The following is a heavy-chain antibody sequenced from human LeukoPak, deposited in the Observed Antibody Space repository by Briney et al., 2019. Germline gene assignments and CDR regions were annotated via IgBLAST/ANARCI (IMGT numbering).Heavy chain of an antibody. CDR2: MYYRGST. CDR1: GGSISSHY. CDR3: ARPYYYDSRIDP. J-gene: IGHJ5*02. D-gene: IGHD3-22*01. V-gene: IGHV4-30-4*01. Sequence: PSETLSLTCTVSGGSISSHYWSWIRQPPGKGLEWIAYMYYRGSTYYNPSLKSRVTMSADTSKNQLSLKLSSVTAADTAVYYCARPYYYDSRIDPWGQGILVTVSS.